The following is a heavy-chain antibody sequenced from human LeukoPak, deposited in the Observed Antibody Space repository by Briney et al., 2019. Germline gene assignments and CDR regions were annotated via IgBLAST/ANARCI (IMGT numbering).Heavy chain of an antibody. V-gene: IGHV3-49*04. D-gene: IGHD3-22*01. CDR1: GFIFGDYS. Sequence: GGSLRLSCTTSGFIFGDYSMSWVRQAPGKGLEWVGFIRSKAYGGTTEYAASVKGRFTISRDDSKSIAHLQMNSLKTEDTAVYYCTRGDYYDSSGYYLLFDYWGQGTLVTVSS. CDR2: IRSKAYGGTT. J-gene: IGHJ4*02. CDR3: TRGDYYDSSGYYLLFDY.